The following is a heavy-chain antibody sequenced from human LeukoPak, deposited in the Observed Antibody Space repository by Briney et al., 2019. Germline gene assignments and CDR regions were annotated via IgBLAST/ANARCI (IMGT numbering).Heavy chain of an antibody. J-gene: IGHJ4*02. D-gene: IGHD5-24*01. CDR1: GGTFSSYA. CDR2: IIPILGIA. CDR3: AILVEMATIIDY. V-gene: IGHV1-69*04. Sequence: ASVKVSCKASGGTFSSYAISWVRQAPGQGLEWMGRIIPILGIANYAQKFQGRVTITADKSTSTAYMELSSLRSEDTAVYYCAILVEMATIIDYWGQGTLVTVSS.